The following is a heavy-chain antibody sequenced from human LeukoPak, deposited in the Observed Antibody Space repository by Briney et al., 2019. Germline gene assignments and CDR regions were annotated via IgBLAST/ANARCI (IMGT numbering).Heavy chain of an antibody. CDR3: ATHDYGNSRSEY. CDR2: IYVGGTT. Sequence: SETPSLTCTVSGGSMSSYYWTWIRQPPGKGLEWIGCIYVGGTTDYNPSLKSRVTMSVDTSKNQFSLKLTSLTAADTAMYYCATHDYGNSRSEYWGQGTLVTVSS. V-gene: IGHV4-59*01. CDR1: GGSMSSYY. J-gene: IGHJ4*02. D-gene: IGHD3-16*01.